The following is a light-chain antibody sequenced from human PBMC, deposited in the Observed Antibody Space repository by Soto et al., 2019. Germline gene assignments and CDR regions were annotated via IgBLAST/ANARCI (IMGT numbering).Light chain of an antibody. Sequence: DIQMTQSPSTLSASVGDRVTITCRASQSISRSLAWSPQNSGKAPKLMIFDASSLESGVPSRFSGRGSGTEFTLTISSRQPDEFATYDFQHYNDFLLIFGPGTTLDIK. CDR2: DAS. J-gene: IGKJ3*01. V-gene: IGKV1-5*01. CDR1: QSISRS. CDR3: QHYNDFLLI.